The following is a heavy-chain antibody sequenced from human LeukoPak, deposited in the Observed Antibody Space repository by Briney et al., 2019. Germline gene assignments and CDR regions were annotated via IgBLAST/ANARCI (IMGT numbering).Heavy chain of an antibody. D-gene: IGHD3-10*01. Sequence: GGSLRLSCAASGFTFSSYAMSWVRQAPGKGLEWVSTIGSTTYYADSVKGRFTISRDNSKNTLYLQMNSLRAEDTAVYYCVSRGKYYFDYWGQGTLVTVSS. J-gene: IGHJ4*02. V-gene: IGHV3-23*01. CDR1: GFTFSSYA. CDR2: IGSTT. CDR3: VSRGKYYFDY.